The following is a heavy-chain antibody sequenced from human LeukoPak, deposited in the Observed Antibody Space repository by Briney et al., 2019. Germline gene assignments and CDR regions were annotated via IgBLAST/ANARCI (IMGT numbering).Heavy chain of an antibody. CDR1: GFTFSSYS. J-gene: IGHJ6*03. CDR2: ISSSSSYI. D-gene: IGHD7-27*01. V-gene: IGHV3-21*04. CDR3: AKAGNWGGYYYYLDV. Sequence: GGSLRLSCAASGFTFSSYSMNWVRQAPGKGLEWVSSISSSSSYIYYADSVKGRFTISRDNAKSSLYLQMNSLRAEDTAVYYCAKAGNWGGYYYYLDVWGKGATVTVSS.